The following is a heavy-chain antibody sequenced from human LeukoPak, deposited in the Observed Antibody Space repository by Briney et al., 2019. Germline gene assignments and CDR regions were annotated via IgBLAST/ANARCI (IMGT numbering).Heavy chain of an antibody. CDR1: GASIDSYY. J-gene: IGHJ4*02. V-gene: IGHV4-59*08. Sequence: SETLSLTCTISGASIDSYYWSWIRQPPGKGLEWIGYIYYSGSTYYNPSLKSRVTISLDTSKNQFSLKVRSVTAADTAVYFCARVRAVAGTPFDYWGQGTLVTVSS. CDR3: ARVRAVAGTPFDY. CDR2: IYYSGST. D-gene: IGHD6-19*01.